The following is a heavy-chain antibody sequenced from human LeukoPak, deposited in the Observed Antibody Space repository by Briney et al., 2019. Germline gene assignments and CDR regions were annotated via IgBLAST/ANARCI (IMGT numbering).Heavy chain of an antibody. CDR2: MNPNSGNT. CDR1: GHTFTSHD. V-gene: IGHV1-8*01. CDR3: ASSIAVAGTGFQH. D-gene: IGHD6-19*01. J-gene: IGHJ1*01. Sequence: ASVKVSCKASGHTFTSHDINWVRQATGQGLEWMGWMNPNSGNTGYAQKFQGRVTMTRNTSISTAYMEPSSLRSEDTAVYYCASSIAVAGTGFQHWGQGTLVTVSS.